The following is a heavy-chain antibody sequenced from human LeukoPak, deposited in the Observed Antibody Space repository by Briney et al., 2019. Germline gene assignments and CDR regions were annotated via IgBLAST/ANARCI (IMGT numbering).Heavy chain of an antibody. CDR1: GYTFTCYG. D-gene: IGHD2-15*01. CDR2: ISAYNGNT. CDR3: ARGVGCSGGSCYSAHNDY. V-gene: IGHV1-18*01. J-gene: IGHJ4*02. Sequence: AAVTVSCKASGYTFTCYGISWVRQAPGQGLEWMGWISAYNGNTNYAQKLQGRVTMTTDTSTSTAYMELRSLRSDDTAVYYCARGVGCSGGSCYSAHNDYWGQGTLVTVSS.